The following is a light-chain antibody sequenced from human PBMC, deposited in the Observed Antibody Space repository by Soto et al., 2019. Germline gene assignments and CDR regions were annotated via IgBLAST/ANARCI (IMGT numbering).Light chain of an antibody. CDR2: GTS. J-gene: IGKJ1*01. CDR1: QSIGSSY. V-gene: IGKV3-20*01. CDR3: QQFGSSWWT. Sequence: ENVLTQSPGTLSLSPGERATLSCRASQSIGSSYLAWYQQKPGHAPRLIIYGTSSRATGIPDRFCGSGSGTDFTLTISRLEPEDVAVYYCQQFGSSWWTFGQGTTVEIK.